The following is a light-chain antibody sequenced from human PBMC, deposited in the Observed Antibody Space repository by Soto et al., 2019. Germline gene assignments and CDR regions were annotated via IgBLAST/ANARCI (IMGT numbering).Light chain of an antibody. CDR1: QSIRNT. J-gene: IGKJ2*02. CDR3: QHYNNWLRGT. CDR2: GPS. Sequence: EIVMTQSPATLSVSPGESATLSCRASQSIRNTVAWYQQKPGQAPRLLIYGPSTRAAGTPARFSGGGSGTEFTLTISSLQPEDFAIYYCQHYNNWLRGTFGQGTKLDIK. V-gene: IGKV3-15*01.